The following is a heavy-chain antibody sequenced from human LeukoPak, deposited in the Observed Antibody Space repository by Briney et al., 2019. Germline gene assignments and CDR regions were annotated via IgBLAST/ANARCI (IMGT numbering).Heavy chain of an antibody. D-gene: IGHD1-1*01. CDR1: GFTFSSYS. V-gene: IGHV3-23*01. CDR3: ARDWKTNSFDY. CDR2: ISGSAGTT. J-gene: IGHJ4*02. Sequence: GGSLRLSCAASGFTFSSYSMSWVRQAPGKGLEWVSVISGSAGTTYYADYVKGRFTISRDISKNTLYLQMDSLRAEDTAIYYCARDWKTNSFDYWGQGTLVTVSS.